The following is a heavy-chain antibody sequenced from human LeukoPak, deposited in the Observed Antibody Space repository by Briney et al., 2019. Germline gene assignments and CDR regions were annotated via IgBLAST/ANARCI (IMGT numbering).Heavy chain of an antibody. V-gene: IGHV3-48*01. CDR2: ISSSSSTI. D-gene: IGHD6-19*01. J-gene: IGHJ4*02. CDR3: ARVRSSGWPDPKANFDY. Sequence: GGSLRLSCAASGFTFSSYSMNWVRQAPGKGLEWVSYISSSSSTIYYADSVKGRFTISRDNAKNSLYLQMNSLRAEDTAVYYCARVRSSGWPDPKANFDYWGQGTLVTVSS. CDR1: GFTFSSYS.